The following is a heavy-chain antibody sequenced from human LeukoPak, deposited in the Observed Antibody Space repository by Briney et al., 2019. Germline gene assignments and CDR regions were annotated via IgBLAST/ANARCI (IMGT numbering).Heavy chain of an antibody. J-gene: IGHJ6*03. D-gene: IGHD2-2*01. CDR3: ARQREVPAAMFLRPYYYMDV. CDR1: GGSFSGYY. Sequence: SETLSLTCAVYGGSFSGYYWSWIRQPPGKGLEWIGEINHSGSTNYNPSLKSRVTISVDTSKNQFSLKLSSVTAADTAVYYCARQREVPAAMFLRPYYYMDVWGKGTTVTISS. CDR2: INHSGST. V-gene: IGHV4-34*01.